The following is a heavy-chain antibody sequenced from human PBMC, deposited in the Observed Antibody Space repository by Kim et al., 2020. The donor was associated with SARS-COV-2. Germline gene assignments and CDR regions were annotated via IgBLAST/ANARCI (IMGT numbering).Heavy chain of an antibody. CDR1: GFSVSTYY. Sequence: GGSLRLSCAASGFSVSTYYMSWVRQAPGKGLECVSVIHTNYTTYYADSVKGRFTISRHNSKNSLFLQMNSLRAEDTAVYYCATLNWARIDLDYNFEYWGQGTLVTVSS. CDR2: IHTNYTT. V-gene: IGHV3-53*01. J-gene: IGHJ4*02. D-gene: IGHD7-27*01. CDR3: ATLNWARIDLDYNFEY.